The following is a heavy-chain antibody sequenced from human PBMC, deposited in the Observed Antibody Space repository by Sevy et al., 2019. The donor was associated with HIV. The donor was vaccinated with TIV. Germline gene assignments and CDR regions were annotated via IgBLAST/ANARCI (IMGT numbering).Heavy chain of an antibody. CDR2: ISWNSGSI. J-gene: IGHJ4*01. D-gene: IGHD6-13*01. CDR1: GFTFDDYA. Sequence: GGSLRLSCAASGFTFDDYAMHWVRQAPGKGLEWVSGISWNSGSIGYADSVKDRFTISRDNAKNSLYLQMNSLRAEDTALYYCAKDTSCSWKGSFDYWGHGTLVTVSS. CDR3: AKDTSCSWKGSFDY. V-gene: IGHV3-9*01.